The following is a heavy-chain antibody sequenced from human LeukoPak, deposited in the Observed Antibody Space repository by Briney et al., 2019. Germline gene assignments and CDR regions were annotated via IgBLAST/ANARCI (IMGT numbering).Heavy chain of an antibody. CDR2: IHYSGST. D-gene: IGHD5-12*01. CDR3: ARVRSNSGYDTHFDY. Sequence: SETLSLTCTVSGGSINSYYWSWIRQPPGKGLEWVGQIHYSGSTKYNPSLKSRVTISVDTSKNQFSLKLSSVTAADTAVYYCARVRSNSGYDTHFDYWGQGTLVTVSS. J-gene: IGHJ4*02. V-gene: IGHV4-59*01. CDR1: GGSINSYY.